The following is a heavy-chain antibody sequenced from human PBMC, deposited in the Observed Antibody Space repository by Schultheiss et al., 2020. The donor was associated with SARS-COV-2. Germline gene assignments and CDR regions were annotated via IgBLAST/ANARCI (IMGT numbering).Heavy chain of an antibody. V-gene: IGHV4-4*02. CDR3: VRVMGVVAASWFDP. Sequence: SETLSLTCAVSGGSIISSNWWSWVRQPPGKGLEWIGEIYHSGSTNYNPSLKSRVTISVDKSKNQFSLKLSSVTAADTAVYYCVRVMGVVAASWFDPWGQGTLVTVSS. CDR1: GGSIISSNW. D-gene: IGHD2-15*01. CDR2: IYHSGST. J-gene: IGHJ5*02.